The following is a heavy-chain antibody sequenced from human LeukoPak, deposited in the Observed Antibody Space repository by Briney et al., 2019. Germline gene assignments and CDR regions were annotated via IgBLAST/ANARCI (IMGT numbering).Heavy chain of an antibody. CDR2: ISGSGGST. V-gene: IGHV3-23*01. Sequence: GGSLRLSCAASGLTFSSYAMSWVRQAPGKGLEWVSTISGSGGSTYYADSVKGRFTISRDNSKNTLYLQMNSLRAEDTAVYYSAKQSSHFSDYDYVWGGYRPVADFDYWGQGTLVTVSS. CDR3: AKQSSHFSDYDYVWGGYRPVADFDY. D-gene: IGHD3-16*02. J-gene: IGHJ4*02. CDR1: GLTFSSYA.